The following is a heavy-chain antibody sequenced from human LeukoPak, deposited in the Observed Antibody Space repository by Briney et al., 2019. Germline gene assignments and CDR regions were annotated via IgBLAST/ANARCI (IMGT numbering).Heavy chain of an antibody. CDR2: IYTSGST. CDR1: GDSISYFY. V-gene: IGHV4-4*07. J-gene: IGHJ5*02. D-gene: IGHD2-15*01. CDR3: ARVEGYCSGGSCYQDNWFDP. Sequence: SETLSLTCSVSGDSISYFYWSWIRQAAGKGLEWIGRIYTSGSTNYNPSLKSRVTMSVDTSKNQFSLKLSSVTAADTAVYYCARVEGYCSGGSCYQDNWFDPWGQGTLVTVSS.